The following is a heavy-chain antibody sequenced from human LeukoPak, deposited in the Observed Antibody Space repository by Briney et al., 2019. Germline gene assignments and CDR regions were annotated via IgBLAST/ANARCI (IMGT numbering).Heavy chain of an antibody. CDR1: GFTFSNAW. V-gene: IGHV3-48*04. D-gene: IGHD6-13*01. CDR2: ISTSGGTM. Sequence: GGSLRLSCAASGFTFSNAWMNWVRQAPGKGLEWVSYISTSGGTMYYADSVRGRLTVSRDNAKNSLYLQMDSLRAEDTAVYYCGRVGRSYSSSSCVDYWGQGTLVTVSS. J-gene: IGHJ4*02. CDR3: GRVGRSYSSSSCVDY.